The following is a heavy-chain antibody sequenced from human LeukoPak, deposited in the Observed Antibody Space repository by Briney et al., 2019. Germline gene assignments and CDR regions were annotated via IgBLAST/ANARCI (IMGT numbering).Heavy chain of an antibody. CDR3: ARAGGSGWYDSTYYFDY. J-gene: IGHJ4*02. CDR2: ISSSGSTI. Sequence: GXGXEXXSXISSSGSTIYYADSVKGRFTISRDNAKNSLYLQMNSLRAEDTAVYYCARAGGSGWYDSTYYFDYWGQGTLVTVSS. V-gene: IGHV3-11*01. D-gene: IGHD6-19*01.